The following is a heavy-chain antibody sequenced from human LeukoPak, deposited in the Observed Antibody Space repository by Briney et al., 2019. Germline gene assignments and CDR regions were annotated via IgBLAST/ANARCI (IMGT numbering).Heavy chain of an antibody. V-gene: IGHV3-66*04. J-gene: IGHJ4*02. CDR2: IYSGGST. D-gene: IGHD2-15*01. CDR1: GFTVSTNY. CDR3: ARRGYCSGGSCPLNDY. Sequence: GGSPRLSCAASGFTVSTNYMSWVRQAPGKGLEWVSVIYSGGSTYYADSVKGRFTISRDNSKNTLYLQMNSLRAEDTAVYYYARRGYCSGGSCPLNDYWGQGTLVTVSS.